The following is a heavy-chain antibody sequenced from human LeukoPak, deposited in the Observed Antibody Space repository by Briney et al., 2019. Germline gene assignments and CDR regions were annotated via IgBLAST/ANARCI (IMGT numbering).Heavy chain of an antibody. CDR1: GYTFTSYD. Sequence: GASVKVSCKASGYTFTSYDINWVRQATGQGLEWMGWMNPNSGNTGYAQKFQGRVTMTRNTSISTAYMELSSLRSEDTAVYYCARGPAPRKWKSYSLFDPWGQGTLVTVSS. J-gene: IGHJ5*02. V-gene: IGHV1-8*01. CDR3: ARGPAPRKWKSYSLFDP. D-gene: IGHD2-2*01. CDR2: MNPNSGNT.